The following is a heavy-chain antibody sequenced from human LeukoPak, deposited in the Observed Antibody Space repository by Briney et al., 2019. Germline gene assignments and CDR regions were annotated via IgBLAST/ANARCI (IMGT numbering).Heavy chain of an antibody. CDR2: IRSSSTHI. Sequence: PGGSLRLSCAASGFTLSSYSMNWVRQAPGKGLEWVSYIRSSSTHIYYADSVKGRFTISRDNARNSLYLQMNSLRAENTAIYYCARSEHSSSSFDYWGQGTLVTVSS. CDR1: GFTLSSYS. J-gene: IGHJ4*02. D-gene: IGHD6-6*01. CDR3: ARSEHSSSSFDY. V-gene: IGHV3-21*01.